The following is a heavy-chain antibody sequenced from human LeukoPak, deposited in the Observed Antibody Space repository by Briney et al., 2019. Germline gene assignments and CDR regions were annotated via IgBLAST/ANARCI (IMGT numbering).Heavy chain of an antibody. Sequence: GGSLRLSCGASGFSFSTFAMHWVRQTPDKGLEWVAVISSGGSKEIYADSVKGRFTISRDNSKNTLYLRMNNLTPEDTALYYCAKGLHTSSWYGNWFDPWGQGTLVTVSP. CDR1: GFSFSTFA. J-gene: IGHJ5*02. CDR2: ISSGGSKE. V-gene: IGHV3-30*18. D-gene: IGHD2-15*01. CDR3: AKGLHTSSWYGNWFDP.